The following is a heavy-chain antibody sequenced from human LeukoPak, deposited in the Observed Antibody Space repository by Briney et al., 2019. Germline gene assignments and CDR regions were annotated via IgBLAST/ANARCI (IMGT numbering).Heavy chain of an antibody. CDR3: AREDIVATKVFDM. D-gene: IGHD5-12*01. Sequence: ASVKVSCKASGYTFTNYYMHWVRQAPGQGLEWVGWINSNSGDTGYAQKFQGRVTMTRDTAIATVYMELSRLKSDDTAVYFCAREDIVATKVFDMWGRGTMVTVSS. CDR1: GYTFTNYY. CDR2: INSNSGDT. V-gene: IGHV1-2*02. J-gene: IGHJ3*02.